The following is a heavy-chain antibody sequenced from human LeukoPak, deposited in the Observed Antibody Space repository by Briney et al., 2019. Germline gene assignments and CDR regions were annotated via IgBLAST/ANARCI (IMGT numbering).Heavy chain of an antibody. CDR1: GFTFSGYG. Sequence: GGSLRLSCAASGFTFSGYGMHWVRQAPGEGLEWVAFIRYDGSNKYYADSVKGRFTISRDNSKNTLYLQMNSLRAEDTAVYYCARDNVAAGYMDVWGKGTTVTVSS. D-gene: IGHD2-21*01. CDR2: IRYDGSNK. J-gene: IGHJ6*03. V-gene: IGHV3-30*02. CDR3: ARDNVAAGYMDV.